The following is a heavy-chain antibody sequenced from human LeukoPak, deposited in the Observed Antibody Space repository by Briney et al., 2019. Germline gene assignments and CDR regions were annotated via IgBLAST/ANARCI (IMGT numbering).Heavy chain of an antibody. J-gene: IGHJ3*02. D-gene: IGHD5-18*01. CDR2: IIPILGIA. Sequence: SVKVSCKASGGTFSSYAISWVRQAPGQGLEWMGRIIPILGIANYAQKFQGRVTITADKSTSTAYMELSSLRPEDTAVYYCARDTAMVNDAFDIWGQGTMVTVSS. CDR1: GGTFSSYA. V-gene: IGHV1-69*04. CDR3: ARDTAMVNDAFDI.